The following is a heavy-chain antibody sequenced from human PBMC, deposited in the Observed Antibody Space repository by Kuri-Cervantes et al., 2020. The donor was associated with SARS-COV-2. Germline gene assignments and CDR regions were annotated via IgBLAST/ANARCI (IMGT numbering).Heavy chain of an antibody. CDR2: INPNSGGT. Sequence: ASVKVSCKASGYTFTGYYMHWVRQAPGQGLEWMGWINPNSGGTNYAQKIQGRVTMTRDTSISTAYMELSRLRSEDTAVYYCAREPTRDIVVVPAAPLDYWGQGTLVTVSS. CDR3: AREPTRDIVVVPAAPLDY. V-gene: IGHV1-2*02. J-gene: IGHJ4*02. D-gene: IGHD2-2*01. CDR1: GYTFTGYY.